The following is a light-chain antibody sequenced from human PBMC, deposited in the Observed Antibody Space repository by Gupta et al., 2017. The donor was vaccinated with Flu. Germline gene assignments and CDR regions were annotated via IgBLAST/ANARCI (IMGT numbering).Light chain of an antibody. Sequence: TISCTGTSSDGGGDNYVSWYQQHPGKATKLLIYDVSSRPSGVSNRVSGSKSGNTASLTISGLQAEDEGDDYCSSYTSSSSRVVGFGGGTKLTVL. CDR3: SSYTSSSSRVVG. V-gene: IGLV2-14*04. CDR2: DVS. CDR1: SSDGGGDNY. J-gene: IGLJ2*01.